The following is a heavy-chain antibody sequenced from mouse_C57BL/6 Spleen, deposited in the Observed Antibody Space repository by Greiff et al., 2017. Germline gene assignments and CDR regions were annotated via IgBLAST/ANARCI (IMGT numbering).Heavy chain of an antibody. CDR2: IHPNSGST. CDR1: GYTFTSYW. Sequence: QVQLQQPGAELVKPGASVKLSCKASGYTFTSYWMHWVKQRPGQGLEWIGMIHPNSGSTNYNEKFKSKATLTVDKSSSTAYMQLSSLTSEDSAVYYCARSLYDGTLDYWGQGTTLTVSS. V-gene: IGHV1-64*01. CDR3: ARSLYDGTLDY. D-gene: IGHD2-3*01. J-gene: IGHJ2*01.